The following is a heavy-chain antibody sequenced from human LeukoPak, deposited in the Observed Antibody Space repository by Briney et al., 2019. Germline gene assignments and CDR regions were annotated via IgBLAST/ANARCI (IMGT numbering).Heavy chain of an antibody. D-gene: IGHD4-17*01. CDR1: GGSISGYH. J-gene: IGHJ4*02. V-gene: IGHV4-59*01. CDR3: ARSTVTAAPLFY. CDR2: IYYSGST. Sequence: PSETLSLTRTVSGGSISGYHWSWIRQPPGKGLEWIGNIYYSGSTNYNPSLKGRVTISVDTSKNQFSLKLSSVTAADTAVYYCARSTVTAAPLFYWGQGTLVTVSS.